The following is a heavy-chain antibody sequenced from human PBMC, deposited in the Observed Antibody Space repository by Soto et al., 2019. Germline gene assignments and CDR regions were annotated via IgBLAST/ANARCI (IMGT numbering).Heavy chain of an antibody. CDR1: GFSLSTSGVG. CDR3: AHSGVYYGSGSYQRGYFDY. J-gene: IGHJ4*02. D-gene: IGHD3-10*01. V-gene: IGHV2-5*02. CDR2: IYWDADK. Sequence: QITLKESGPTLVKPTQTLTLTCTFSGFSLSTSGVGVGWIRQPPGKALEWLALIYWDADKSYSPSLKSRLTITKDTSKNQVVLTMTNMDPVDTATYYCAHSGVYYGSGSYQRGYFDYWGQGTLVTVSS.